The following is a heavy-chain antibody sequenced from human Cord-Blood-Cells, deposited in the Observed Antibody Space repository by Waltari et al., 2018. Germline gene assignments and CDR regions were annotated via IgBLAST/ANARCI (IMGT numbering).Heavy chain of an antibody. CDR1: GGSFSGYY. CDR3: ARQDYYDRFSRDY. J-gene: IGHJ4*02. D-gene: IGHD3-22*01. V-gene: IGHV4-34*01. Sequence: QVQLQQWGAGLLKPSETLSLTCAVYGGSFSGYYWSWIRQPPGKGLEWIGEINHSGSTNYNPSLKRRVTISVDTSKNQFSLKLSSVTAADTAVYYCARQDYYDRFSRDYWGQGTLVTVSS. CDR2: INHSGST.